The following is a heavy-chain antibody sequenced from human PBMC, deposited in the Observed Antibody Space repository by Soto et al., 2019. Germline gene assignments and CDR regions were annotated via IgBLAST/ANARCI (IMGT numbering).Heavy chain of an antibody. D-gene: IGHD5-12*01. CDR2: ISSSSTI. V-gene: IGHV3-48*02. Sequence: GGSLRLSCAASGFTFSSYSMNWVRQAPGKGLEWVSYISSSSTIYYADSVKGRFTISRDNAKNSLYLQMNSLRDEDTAVYYCARSGGYDSDYYGMDVWGQGTTVTVSS. CDR1: GFTFSSYS. CDR3: ARSGGYDSDYYGMDV. J-gene: IGHJ6*02.